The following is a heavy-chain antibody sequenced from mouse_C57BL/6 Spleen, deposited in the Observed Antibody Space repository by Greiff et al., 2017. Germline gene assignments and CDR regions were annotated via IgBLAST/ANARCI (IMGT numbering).Heavy chain of an antibody. CDR1: GFTFSDYY. V-gene: IGHV5-16*01. J-gene: IGHJ4*01. Sequence: EVQVVESEGGLVQPGSSMKLSCTASGFTFSDYYMAWVRQVPEKGLEWVANINYDGSSTYYLDSLKSRFIISRDNAKNILYLQMSSLKSEDTATYDCARFTAVVAGDAMDYWGQGTLVTVSA. CDR3: ARFTAVVAGDAMDY. CDR2: INYDGSST. D-gene: IGHD1-1*01.